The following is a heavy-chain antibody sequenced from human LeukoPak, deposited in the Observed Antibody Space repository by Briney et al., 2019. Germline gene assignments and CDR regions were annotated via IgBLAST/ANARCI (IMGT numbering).Heavy chain of an antibody. CDR2: IIPIFGTA. D-gene: IGHD3-22*01. J-gene: IGHJ3*02. Sequence: SVKVSCKASGGTFSSYAISWVRQAPGQGLEWMGGIIPIFGTANYAQKFQGRVTITTDESTSTAYMELSSLRSEDTAVYYCASQVYCYDSSGYYYGAFDIWGQGTMVTVSS. CDR1: GGTFSSYA. CDR3: ASQVYCYDSSGYYYGAFDI. V-gene: IGHV1-69*05.